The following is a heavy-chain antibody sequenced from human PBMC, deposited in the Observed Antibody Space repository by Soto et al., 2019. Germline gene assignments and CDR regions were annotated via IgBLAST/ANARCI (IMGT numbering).Heavy chain of an antibody. Sequence: GGSLRLSCAASGFTFSSYAMSWVRQAPGKGLEWVSAISGSGGSTYYADSVKGRFTISRDNSKNTLYLQMNSLRAEDTAVYYCAKGNDFWSGYRREYYFDYWGQGTLVTVSS. V-gene: IGHV3-23*01. D-gene: IGHD3-3*01. J-gene: IGHJ4*02. CDR3: AKGNDFWSGYRREYYFDY. CDR1: GFTFSSYA. CDR2: ISGSGGST.